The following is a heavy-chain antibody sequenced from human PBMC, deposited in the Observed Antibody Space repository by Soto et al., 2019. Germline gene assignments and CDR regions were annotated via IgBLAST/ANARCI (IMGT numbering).Heavy chain of an antibody. CDR3: ARDQPYYDILTAYYRESSTIDY. Sequence: ASVKVSCKASGYTFTSYYMHWVRQAPGQGLEWMGIINPSGGSTSYAQKFQGRVTMTRDTSTSTVYMELSSLRSEDTAVYYCARDQPYYDILTAYYRESSTIDYSGQGTLVTVYS. CDR1: GYTFTSYY. J-gene: IGHJ4*02. D-gene: IGHD3-9*01. V-gene: IGHV1-46*01. CDR2: INPSGGST.